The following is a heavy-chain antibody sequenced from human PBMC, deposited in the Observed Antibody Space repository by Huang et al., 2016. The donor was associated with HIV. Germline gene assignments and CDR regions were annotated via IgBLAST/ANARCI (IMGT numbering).Heavy chain of an antibody. CDR1: GGTFSSYA. J-gene: IGHJ3*02. CDR3: AREGRDGYNLDAFDI. D-gene: IGHD5-12*01. V-gene: IGHV1-69*13. Sequence: QVQLVQSGDEVKKPGYSVKVSCKASGGTFSSYAISWVRQAPGQGLDWIGGIIPSFGTANYAQRFQGRVTLTADESTSTAYMELSSLRSEDTAVYYCAREGRDGYNLDAFDIWGQGTMVTVSS. CDR2: IIPSFGTA.